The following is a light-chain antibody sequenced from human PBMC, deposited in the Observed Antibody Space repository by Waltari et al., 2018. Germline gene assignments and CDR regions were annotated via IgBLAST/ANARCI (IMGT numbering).Light chain of an antibody. Sequence: DIVMTQSPDSLAASLGERVTMNCKSSQSVLSSSNNRNFLAWFQQKAGQPPRLLFYWASTRESGVPDRLSGSGSGTDFNLTITTLLAEDVAVYYCHQYYNTPWTFGQGTRVEIK. CDR2: WAS. J-gene: IGKJ1*01. CDR1: QSVLSSSNNRNF. CDR3: HQYYNTPWT. V-gene: IGKV4-1*01.